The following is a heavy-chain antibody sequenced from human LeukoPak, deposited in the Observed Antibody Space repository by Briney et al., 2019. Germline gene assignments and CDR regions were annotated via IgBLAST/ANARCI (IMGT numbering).Heavy chain of an antibody. V-gene: IGHV4-39*01. CDR1: GGSISSSSYY. CDR2: IYYSGST. J-gene: IGHJ4*02. D-gene: IGHD6-19*01. CDR3: AGQIAVAPVYFDY. Sequence: SETLSLTCTVSGGSISSSSYYWGWTRQPPGKGLDGIGSIYYSGSTYHKPSLKSRVTISLDTSKNQFSLKLSSVTAADTAVYYCAGQIAVAPVYFDYWGQGTLVTVSS.